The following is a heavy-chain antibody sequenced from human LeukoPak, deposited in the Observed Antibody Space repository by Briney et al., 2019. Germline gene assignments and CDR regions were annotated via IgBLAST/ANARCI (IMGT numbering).Heavy chain of an antibody. CDR2: IRSKAYGGTT. CDR3: TSISGGYDFGINRYFDY. Sequence: GGCLRLSCTASGFTFGDYAMNWFRQAPGKGLEWVGFIRSKAYGGTTEYAASVKGRFTISRDDSKSIAYLQMNSLKTEDTAVYYCTSISGGYDFGINRYFDYWGQGTLVTVSS. J-gene: IGHJ4*02. D-gene: IGHD5-12*01. V-gene: IGHV3-49*03. CDR1: GFTFGDYA.